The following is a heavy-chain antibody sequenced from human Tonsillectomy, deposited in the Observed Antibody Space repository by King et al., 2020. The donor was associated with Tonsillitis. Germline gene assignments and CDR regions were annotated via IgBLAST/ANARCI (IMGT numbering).Heavy chain of an antibody. D-gene: IGHD1-26*01. Sequence: VQLVQSGGGLVQPGGSLRLSCAASGFTFSDHYMDWVRQSPGKWLEGGGRTRNKANNYTPEYAASVKGRFTISRDYSKNSVYLQMNSLKTEDTAVYFCVGGVVGAADHWGQGTLVTVSS. CDR2: TRNKANNYTP. V-gene: IGHV3-72*01. J-gene: IGHJ4*02. CDR3: VGGVVGAADH. CDR1: GFTFSDHY.